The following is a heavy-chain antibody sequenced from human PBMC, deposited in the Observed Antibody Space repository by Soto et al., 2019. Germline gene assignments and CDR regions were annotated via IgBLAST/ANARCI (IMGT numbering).Heavy chain of an antibody. V-gene: IGHV3-23*01. Sequence: PGGSLRLSCAASGFTCRSYAMNWVRQGPGKGLEWVSVISGSGGSTYYADSVKGRFTISRDNSKNTLYLQMNSLRAEDTAVYYCASRSSGWYFDYWGQGTLVTVSS. CDR1: GFTCRSYA. CDR2: ISGSGGST. D-gene: IGHD6-19*01. CDR3: ASRSSGWYFDY. J-gene: IGHJ4*02.